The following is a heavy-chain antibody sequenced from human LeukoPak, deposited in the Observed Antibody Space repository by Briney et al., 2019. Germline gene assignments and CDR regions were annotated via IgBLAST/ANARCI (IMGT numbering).Heavy chain of an antibody. CDR2: IYWDDDK. D-gene: IGHD4-17*01. Sequence: SGPTLVKPPQTLTLTRTFSGFSLSTTGVEVGWIRQPPEKALEWLALIYWDDDKRYSPSLKSRPTITKDTTKNLVVLTTTNMDPVDTATYYCAHQGLYGYYGCLDYWGQGTLVTVSS. J-gene: IGHJ4*02. CDR1: GFSLSTTGVE. CDR3: AHQGLYGYYGCLDY. V-gene: IGHV2-5*02.